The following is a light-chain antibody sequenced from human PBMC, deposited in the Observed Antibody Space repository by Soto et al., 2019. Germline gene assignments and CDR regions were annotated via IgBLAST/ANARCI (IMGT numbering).Light chain of an antibody. V-gene: IGKV1D-12*01. CDR3: HQADSFPRT. J-gene: IGKJ1*01. Sequence: DIQMTQSPSSVSASVGDRVTITCRASQGIDNWLAWYQQKPGTAPKLLIYSASSLQSGVPSRFSGSGSGTDFNLTINNLQPEDFATYFCHQADSFPRTFGQGTRV. CDR1: QGIDNW. CDR2: SAS.